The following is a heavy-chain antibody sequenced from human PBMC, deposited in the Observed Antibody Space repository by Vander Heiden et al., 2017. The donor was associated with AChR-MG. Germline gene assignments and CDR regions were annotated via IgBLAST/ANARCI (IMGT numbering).Heavy chain of an antibody. CDR2: ISGSGGST. CDR3: AKAPGRAAVPFDY. V-gene: IGHV3-23*01. J-gene: IGHJ4*02. CDR1: GFTFSSSA. Sequence: EVQLLESGGDLAQPGGSLRISCAASGFTFSSSAMNWVRQPPGKGLDGVTRISGSGGSTDYADSVKGRFTISRDNSKNTLYLQMNSLRAEDTAVYYCAKAPGRAAVPFDYWGQGTLVTVAS. D-gene: IGHD1-1*01.